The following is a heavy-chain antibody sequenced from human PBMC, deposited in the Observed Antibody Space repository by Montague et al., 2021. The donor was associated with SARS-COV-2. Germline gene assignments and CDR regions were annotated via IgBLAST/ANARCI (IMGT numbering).Heavy chain of an antibody. CDR2: ISYTGHT. CDR1: GGSFSGYF. V-gene: IGHV4-34*01. Sequence: SETLSLTCAIYGGSFSGYFWSWIRQSPGKGLEWIGEISYTGHTRYNPSLQSRVSISGDSSENQFSLTLTSVTAADTAVYYCARSHYSVSWCPVWGQGTLVTVSS. D-gene: IGHD5/OR15-5a*01. CDR3: ARSHYSVSWCPV. J-gene: IGHJ4*02.